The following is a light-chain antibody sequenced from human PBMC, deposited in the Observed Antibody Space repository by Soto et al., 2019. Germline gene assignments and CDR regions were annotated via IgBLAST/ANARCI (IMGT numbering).Light chain of an antibody. J-gene: IGLJ2*01. CDR3: QTWDTGIGV. CDR2: LNSDGSH. V-gene: IGLV4-69*01. CDR1: SGHTNYA. Sequence: QSVLTQSPSASASLGASVKLTCTLSSGHTNYAIAWHQQHPEKGPRFLMKLNSDGSHRKGDGIPDRFSGSSSGSERYLTISSLQSGDEAEYYCQTWDTGIGVFGGGTKLTVL.